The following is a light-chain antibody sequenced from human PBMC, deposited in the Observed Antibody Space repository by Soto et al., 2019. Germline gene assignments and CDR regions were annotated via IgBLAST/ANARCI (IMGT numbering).Light chain of an antibody. CDR2: GAS. Sequence: EIVLTQSPGTLSLSPGERATLNCRASQSVRSSYLAWYQQQPGQAPRLLIYGASKRATGFPARFSGSGSGTDFTLTISSLQSEDFAVYYCQQYNNWPWTFGQGTKVDIK. CDR3: QQYNNWPWT. CDR1: QSVRSSY. V-gene: IGKV3-15*01. J-gene: IGKJ1*01.